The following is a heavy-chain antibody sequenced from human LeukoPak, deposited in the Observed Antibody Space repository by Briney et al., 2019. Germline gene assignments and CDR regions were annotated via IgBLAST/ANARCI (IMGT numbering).Heavy chain of an antibody. V-gene: IGHV3-30*04. CDR3: ARDGLWFGESYYFDY. J-gene: IGHJ4*02. D-gene: IGHD3-10*01. Sequence: PGRSLRLSCAASGFTFSSYAMHRVRQAPGKGLEWVAVISYDGSNKYYADSVKGRFTISRDNSKNTLYLQMNSLRAEDTAVYYCARDGLWFGESYYFDYWGQGTLVTVSS. CDR1: GFTFSSYA. CDR2: ISYDGSNK.